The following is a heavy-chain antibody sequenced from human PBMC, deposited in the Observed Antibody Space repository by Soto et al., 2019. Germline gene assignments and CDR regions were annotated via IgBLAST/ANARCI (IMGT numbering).Heavy chain of an antibody. CDR2: ITDYNGST. CDR3: ARDDFGDLWRSPDV. D-gene: IGHD4-17*01. V-gene: IGHV1-18*04. CDR1: GYTFINYG. J-gene: IGHJ3*01. Sequence: QVQLMQSGAEVKKSGASVKVSCKASGYTFINYGIIWVRQAPGQGLEWMGWITDYNGSTKYARKFQDRVTMTTDKSTSTAYMELRSLRSDDTAVYFCARDDFGDLWRSPDVWGQGTMVTVSS.